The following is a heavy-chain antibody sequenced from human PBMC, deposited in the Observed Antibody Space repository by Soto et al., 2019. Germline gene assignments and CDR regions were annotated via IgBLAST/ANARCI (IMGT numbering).Heavy chain of an antibody. CDR1: GYTFTSYY. Sequence: ASVKVSCKASGYTFTSYYMHWVRQAPGQGLEWMGIISPSGGSTSYAQKFQGRVTMTRDTSTSTVYMELSSLRTEDTAVYYFTTDSYFTLKLVRFDYWGLGTLVTVSS. CDR2: ISPSGGST. D-gene: IGHD3-22*01. J-gene: IGHJ4*01. V-gene: IGHV1-46*01. CDR3: TTDSYFTLKLVRFDY.